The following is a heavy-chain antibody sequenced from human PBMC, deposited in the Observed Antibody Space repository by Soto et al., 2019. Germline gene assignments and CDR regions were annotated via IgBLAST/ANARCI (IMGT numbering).Heavy chain of an antibody. Sequence: PSETLSLTCTVSGVSMSGYYWSWIRQHPGRGLEWIGYFSYSGSTYYNPSLKSRVTISVDTSKNQFSLKLSSVTAADTAVYYCARESAAGNYYYYGMDVWGQGTTVTVS. CDR2: FSYSGST. CDR3: ARESAAGNYYYYGMDV. D-gene: IGHD6-13*01. V-gene: IGHV4-31*03. CDR1: GVSMSGYY. J-gene: IGHJ6*02.